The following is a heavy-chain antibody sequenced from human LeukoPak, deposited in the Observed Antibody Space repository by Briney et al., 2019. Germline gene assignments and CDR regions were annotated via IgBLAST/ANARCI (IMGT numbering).Heavy chain of an antibody. D-gene: IGHD6-13*01. Sequence: GGSLRLSCAASGFTFSSYSMNWVRQAPGKGLEWVSYISTSSRTIYYADSVKGRFTISRDNAKNSLYLQMNSLRAEETAVYYCARDGSSWRDSPRDYWGQGTLVTVSS. CDR1: GFTFSSYS. J-gene: IGHJ4*02. V-gene: IGHV3-48*01. CDR3: ARDGSSWRDSPRDY. CDR2: ISTSSRTI.